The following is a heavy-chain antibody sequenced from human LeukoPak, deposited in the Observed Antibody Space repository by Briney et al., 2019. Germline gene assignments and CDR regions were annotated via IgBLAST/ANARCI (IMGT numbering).Heavy chain of an antibody. J-gene: IGHJ6*03. V-gene: IGHV4-4*07. CDR1: GDSISSNY. D-gene: IGHD6-13*01. CDR3: ARLAAAGLYYYMDV. CDR2: IYTSGTA. Sequence: SETLSLTCTVSGDSISSNYWSWIRQPAGKGLEWIGRIYTSGTASYNPSLRSRVTISVDTSKNQFSLKLSSVAAADTAVYYCARLAAAGLYYYMDVWGKGTTVTVSS.